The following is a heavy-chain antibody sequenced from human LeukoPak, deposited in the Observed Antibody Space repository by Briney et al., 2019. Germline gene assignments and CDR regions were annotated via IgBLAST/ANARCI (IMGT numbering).Heavy chain of an antibody. V-gene: IGHV3-30*02. CDR3: VKDNPLDY. CDR2: IRYDGSNK. Sequence: GGPLRLSCGASGFTFSNYGMLWVRQAPGKGLEWVAFIRYDGSNKLYADSVKGRFTISRDNSKNTLYLHINSLRAEDTAVYYCVKDNPLDYWGQGTLVIVSS. J-gene: IGHJ4*02. D-gene: IGHD1-14*01. CDR1: GFTFSNYG.